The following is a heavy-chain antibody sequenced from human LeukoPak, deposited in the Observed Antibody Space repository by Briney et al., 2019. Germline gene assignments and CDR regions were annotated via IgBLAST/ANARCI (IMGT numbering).Heavy chain of an antibody. V-gene: IGHV4-59*01. CDR1: GGSISSYY. CDR3: ATVKVRSGYWFDP. J-gene: IGHJ5*02. CDR2: IYYSGGT. Sequence: NSSETLSLTCTVSGGSISSYYWSWIRQPPGKGLEWIGYIYYSGGTSYNPSLKSRVTISVDTSKNQFSLKLSSVTAADTAVYYCATVKVRSGYWFDPWGQGTLVTVSS. D-gene: IGHD1-26*01.